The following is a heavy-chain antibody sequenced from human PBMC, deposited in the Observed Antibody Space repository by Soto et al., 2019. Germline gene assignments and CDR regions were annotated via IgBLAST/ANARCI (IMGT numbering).Heavy chain of an antibody. J-gene: IGHJ5*02. CDR2: ISSSSSTI. D-gene: IGHD3-22*01. CDR1: GFTFSSYS. V-gene: IGHV3-48*02. CDR3: ARGADYDSSGIRLNWFDP. Sequence: EVQLVESGGGLVQPGGSLRLSCAASGFTFSSYSMNLVRQAPGKGLEWVSYISSSSSTIYYADSVKGRFTISRDNAKNSLYLQMNSLRDEDTAVYYCARGADYDSSGIRLNWFDPWGQGTLVTVSS.